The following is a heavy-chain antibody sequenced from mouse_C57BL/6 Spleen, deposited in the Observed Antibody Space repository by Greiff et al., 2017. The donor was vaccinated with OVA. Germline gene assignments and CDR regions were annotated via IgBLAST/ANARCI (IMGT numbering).Heavy chain of an antibody. CDR3: ARGYYGSSYAMDY. J-gene: IGHJ4*01. D-gene: IGHD1-1*01. CDR2: IWSDGSP. V-gene: IGHV2-6*03. Sequence: VKLVESGPGLVAPSQSLSITCTVSGFSLTSYGVHWVRQPPGKGLEWLVVIWSDGSPTYNSALNSRLSISKDNSKSQVFLKMNSLQTDDTAMDYCARGYYGSSYAMDYWGQGTSVTVSS. CDR1: GFSLTSYG.